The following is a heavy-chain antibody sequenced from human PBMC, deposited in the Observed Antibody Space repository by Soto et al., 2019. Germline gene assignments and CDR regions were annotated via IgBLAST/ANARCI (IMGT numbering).Heavy chain of an antibody. D-gene: IGHD2-8*02. J-gene: IGHJ6*02. Sequence: QITLKESGPTLVKPTQTLTLTCTFSGFSLSTSGVGVGWIRQPPGKALEWLALIYWDDDKRYSPSLKSRITNNKHHSKNNVVNKTTNIDPVDSATYYSAQSKEWYWFYYGMDVRDQGTTVTVS. CDR3: AQSKEWYWFYYGMDV. V-gene: IGHV2-5*02. CDR1: GFSLSTSGVG. CDR2: IYWDDDK.